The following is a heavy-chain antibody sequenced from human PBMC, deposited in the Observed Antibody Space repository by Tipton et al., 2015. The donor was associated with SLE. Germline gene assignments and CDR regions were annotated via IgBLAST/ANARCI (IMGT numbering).Heavy chain of an antibody. D-gene: IGHD1-26*01. CDR2: ISGSGGST. Sequence: GSLRLSCAASGFTVTSNYMSWVRQAPGKGLEWVSAISGSGGSTHDADSVKGRFTISRDNSKNTLYLLINSLRPEDMAVYYCVKGLVGSNAGSAFDIWGPGTMVTVSS. J-gene: IGHJ3*02. CDR1: GFTVTSNY. V-gene: IGHV3-53*05. CDR3: VKGLVGSNAGSAFDI.